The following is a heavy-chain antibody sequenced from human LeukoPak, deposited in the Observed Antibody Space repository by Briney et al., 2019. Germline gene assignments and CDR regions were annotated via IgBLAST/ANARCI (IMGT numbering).Heavy chain of an antibody. J-gene: IGHJ4*02. D-gene: IGHD1-26*01. CDR2: ISGSGGST. CDR3: ARGGGSYYFYYFDY. CDR1: GFTFSGYD. V-gene: IGHV3-23*01. Sequence: GGSLRLSCAASGFTFSGYDVNWVRQAPGRGLEWVSGISGSGGSTNYADSVKGRFTISRDNSKNTLYLQMDSLRAEDTAVYFCARGGGSYYFYYFDYWGQGTLVTVSS.